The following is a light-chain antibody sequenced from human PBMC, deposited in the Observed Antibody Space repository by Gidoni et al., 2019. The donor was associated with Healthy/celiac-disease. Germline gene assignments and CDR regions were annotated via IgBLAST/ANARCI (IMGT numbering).Light chain of an antibody. J-gene: IGKJ4*01. CDR2: WGS. CDR3: MQALQTPPT. CDR1: QSLLHSNGYNY. V-gene: IGKV2-28*01. Sequence: DIVMTQSPLSLPVTPGEPASISCRSSQSLLHSNGYNYLDWYLQKPGQSPQLLIYWGSNRASGVPDRFSGSGSGTDFTLKISRVEAEDVGVYYCMQALQTPPTFGGGTKVESK.